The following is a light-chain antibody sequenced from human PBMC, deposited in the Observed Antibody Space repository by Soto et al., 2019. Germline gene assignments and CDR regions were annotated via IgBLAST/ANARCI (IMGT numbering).Light chain of an antibody. CDR1: QGLSSW. CDR3: QPSNSSPLT. V-gene: IGKV1-12*01. J-gene: IGKJ4*02. Sequence: DIKMTPSQSSASASGGDRVTISSRTSQGLSSWLAWYQQKPGKAPRLLIYAASILQSGVPSRFSGSGSGTDFTLTISSLQPEDFAIYYCQPSNSSPLTFGQGTKVEIK. CDR2: AAS.